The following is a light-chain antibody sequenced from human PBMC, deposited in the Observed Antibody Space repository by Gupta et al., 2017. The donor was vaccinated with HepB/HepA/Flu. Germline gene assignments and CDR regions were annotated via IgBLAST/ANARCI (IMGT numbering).Light chain of an antibody. CDR3: QAWDSITVA. Sequence: DLTQIPSVSASSGQTVSITCSGDRLGERLAAWYQQKPGQSPGLVIYHDSKRPSGTPVRFSCSNSGTTATLTIRGTQAMDEDYYFCQAWDSITVAFGGGTKLTVL. CDR2: HDS. J-gene: IGLJ2*01. V-gene: IGLV3-1*01. CDR1: RLGERL.